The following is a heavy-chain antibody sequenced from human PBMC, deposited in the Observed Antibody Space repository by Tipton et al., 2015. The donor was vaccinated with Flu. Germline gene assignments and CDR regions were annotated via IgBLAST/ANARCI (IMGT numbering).Heavy chain of an antibody. Sequence: TLSLTCTVSGGSISSGSYYWSWIRQPAGKGLEWIGRIYTSGSTSYNPSLKSRVTISVDTSKNQFSLKLSSVTAADTAVYYCARERDVLLWFGELGYFDYWGQGTLVTVSS. J-gene: IGHJ4*02. CDR1: GGSISSGSYY. CDR3: ARERDVLLWFGELGYFDY. D-gene: IGHD3-10*01. V-gene: IGHV4-61*02. CDR2: IYTSGST.